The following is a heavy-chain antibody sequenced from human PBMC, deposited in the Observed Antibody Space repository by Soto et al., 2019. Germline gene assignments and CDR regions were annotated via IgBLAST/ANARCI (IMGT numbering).Heavy chain of an antibody. J-gene: IGHJ4*02. CDR2: ISGSSSTT. CDR3: VKGRLDTAYFDL. CDR1: GFIFRSYS. V-gene: IGHV3-48*02. D-gene: IGHD2-21*01. Sequence: EEQLVESGGGLVQPGGSLRLSCAASGFIFRSYSMNWVRQAPGRGLEWISYISGSSSTTYYADSVKGRFTISRDNAKNSLYLHMNSLRDEDTAVYYCVKGRLDTAYFDLWGQGSLVTVSS.